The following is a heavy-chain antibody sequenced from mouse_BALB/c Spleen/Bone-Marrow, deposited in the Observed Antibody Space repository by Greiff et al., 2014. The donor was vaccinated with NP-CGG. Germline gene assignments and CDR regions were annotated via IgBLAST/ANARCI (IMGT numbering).Heavy chain of an antibody. CDR2: ITGGGTT. CDR1: GITVSSYT. V-gene: IGHV5-6-5*01. D-gene: IGHD1-2*01. Sequence: EVHLVESGGGLVKPGESLKFSCAASGITVSSYTMSWVRQTPEKRLEWVAPITGGGTTYYPDSVKGRFTISRDNARNILYLQVGSLRSEDTAIYYCARHYGYVDAMDYWGQGTSVTVSS. J-gene: IGHJ4*01. CDR3: ARHYGYVDAMDY.